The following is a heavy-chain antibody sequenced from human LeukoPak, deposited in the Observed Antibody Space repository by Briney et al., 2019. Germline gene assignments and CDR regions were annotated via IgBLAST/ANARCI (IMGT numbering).Heavy chain of an antibody. D-gene: IGHD6-13*01. CDR3: ARHSSTWYDFDY. CDR2: IYYSYSDST. Sequence: SETLSLTCTVSGGSISSQYWSWIRQPPGKGLEWIGYIYYSYSDSTNYNPSLKSRVTISVDTSKNQFSLKLSSVTAADTAVYYCARHSSTWYDFDYWGQGTLVTVSS. V-gene: IGHV4-59*08. J-gene: IGHJ4*02. CDR1: GGSISSQY.